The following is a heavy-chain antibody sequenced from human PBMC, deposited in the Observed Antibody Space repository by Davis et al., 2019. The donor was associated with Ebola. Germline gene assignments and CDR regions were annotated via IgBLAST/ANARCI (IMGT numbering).Heavy chain of an antibody. J-gene: IGHJ4*02. CDR3: ARALGYNSGHTGADY. Sequence: SETLSLTCAVYGGSFSGYYWSWIRQLPGKGLEWIGEINHSGSTNYNPSLMSRVTISVDTSMNQFALKLRSVTAADTAVYYCARALGYNSGHTGADYWGQGTLVTVSS. V-gene: IGHV4-34*01. D-gene: IGHD6-19*01. CDR1: GGSFSGYY. CDR2: INHSGST.